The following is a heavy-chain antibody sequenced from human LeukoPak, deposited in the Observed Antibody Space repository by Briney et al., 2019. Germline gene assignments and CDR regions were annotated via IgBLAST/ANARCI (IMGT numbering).Heavy chain of an antibody. D-gene: IGHD2-2*02. V-gene: IGHV3-11*01. J-gene: IGHJ3*02. Sequence: PGGSLRLSRAASGFTFSDYYMSWLRQAPGKGLEWVSYISSSGSTIYYADSVKGRFTISRDNAKNSLYLQMNSLRAEDTAVYYCARGLYCSSTSCYTTKAFDIWGQGTMVTVSS. CDR2: ISSSGSTI. CDR1: GFTFSDYY. CDR3: ARGLYCSSTSCYTTKAFDI.